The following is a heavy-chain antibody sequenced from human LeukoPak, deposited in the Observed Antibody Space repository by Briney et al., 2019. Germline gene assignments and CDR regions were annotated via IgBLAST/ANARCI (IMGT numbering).Heavy chain of an antibody. J-gene: IGHJ4*02. CDR1: GFTFNTYW. CDR2: VNQGGSET. V-gene: IGHV3-7*01. Sequence: PGGSLRLSCAASGFTFNTYWMTWVRQAPGKGLEWVANVNQGGSETYYVDSVKGRFIISRDNAKNSMYLQMNSLRAEDTAVYYCAKDQRPYYDSGGHSYESSAFDYWGQGTLVTVSS. CDR3: AKDQRPYYDSGGHSYESSAFDY. D-gene: IGHD3-22*01.